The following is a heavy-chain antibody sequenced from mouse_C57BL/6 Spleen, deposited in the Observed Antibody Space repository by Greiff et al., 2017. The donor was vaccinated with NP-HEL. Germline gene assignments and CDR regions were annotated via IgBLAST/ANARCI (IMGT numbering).Heavy chain of an antibody. V-gene: IGHV1-82*01. J-gene: IGHJ4*01. D-gene: IGHD2-4*01. Sequence: QVQLKESGPELVKPGASVKISCMASGYAFSSSWMNWVKQRPGKGLEWIGRIYPGDGDTNYNGKFKGKATLTADKSSSTAYMQLSSLTSEDSAVYFCARSVYDYDYAMDYWGQGTSVTVSS. CDR2: IYPGDGDT. CDR1: GYAFSSSW. CDR3: ARSVYDYDYAMDY.